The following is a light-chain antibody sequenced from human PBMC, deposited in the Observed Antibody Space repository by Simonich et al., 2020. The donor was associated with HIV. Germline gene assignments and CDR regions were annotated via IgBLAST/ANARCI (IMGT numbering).Light chain of an antibody. CDR1: QSVNSN. V-gene: IGKV3-15*01. J-gene: IGKJ5*01. CDR2: ARS. CDR3: QQYNTWVSIT. Sequence: EIVLTQSPATLSVSPGERATLSCRPSQSVNSNVACYQQNPAQAPTRLIYARSTRATDIPARVSSSGSGTEFTLTISSIHSEDFAVYYCQQYNTWVSITFGQGTRLEMK.